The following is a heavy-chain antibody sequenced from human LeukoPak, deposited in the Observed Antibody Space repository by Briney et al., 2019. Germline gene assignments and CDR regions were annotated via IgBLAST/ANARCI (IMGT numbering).Heavy chain of an antibody. CDR3: ARLSVLLEGFDP. CDR1: GGSISSGGYY. J-gene: IGHJ5*02. CDR2: IYSSGST. Sequence: SETLSLTCTVSGGSISSGGYYWSWIRQPAGKGLEWIGRIYSSGSTNYNPSLKSRVTMSVDTSTNQLSLKLSSVTAADTAVYYCARLSVLLEGFDPWGQGTLVTVSS. V-gene: IGHV4-61*02. D-gene: IGHD3-10*01.